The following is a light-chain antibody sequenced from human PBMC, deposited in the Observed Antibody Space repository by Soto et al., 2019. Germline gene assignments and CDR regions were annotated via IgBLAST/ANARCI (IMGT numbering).Light chain of an antibody. Sequence: EVVLTQSPATLSLSPGERATLSCRASQSVSEFLAWYQQKPGQAPRLLIYDASNRATGIPARFSGSGSGTDFTLTISSLEAEDFALYYCQQRSKWPVTFGGGTKV. CDR2: DAS. CDR3: QQRSKWPVT. J-gene: IGKJ4*01. V-gene: IGKV3-11*01. CDR1: QSVSEF.